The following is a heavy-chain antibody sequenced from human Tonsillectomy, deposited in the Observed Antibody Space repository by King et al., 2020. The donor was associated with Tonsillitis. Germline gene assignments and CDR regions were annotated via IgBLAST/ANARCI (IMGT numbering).Heavy chain of an antibody. CDR1: GGSISSGAYY. Sequence: QLQESGPGLVKPSQTLSLTRTVSGGSISSGAYYWSWIRQHPGKGLEWIGYIFYSGSTYYNPSLKSRLTISVDTSKNQFSLKLSSVTAADTAVYYCARAPYYDILTGYFDYWGQGTLVTVSS. J-gene: IGHJ4*02. CDR3: ARAPYYDILTGYFDY. V-gene: IGHV4-31*03. CDR2: IFYSGST. D-gene: IGHD3-9*01.